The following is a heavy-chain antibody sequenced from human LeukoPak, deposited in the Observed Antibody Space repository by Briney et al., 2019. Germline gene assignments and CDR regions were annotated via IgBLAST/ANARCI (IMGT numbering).Heavy chain of an antibody. CDR1: GFTVSSNY. D-gene: IGHD3-9*01. CDR2: IYSGGST. CDR3: ARVTGYDILTGYYPGGAFDI. V-gene: IGHV3-66*01. J-gene: IGHJ3*02. Sequence: GGSLRLSCAASGFTVSSNYMSWVRQAPGKGLEWVSVIYSGGSTYYADSVKGRFTISRDNSKNTLYLQMNSLRAEDTAVYYCARVTGYDILTGYYPGGAFDIWGQGTMVTVSS.